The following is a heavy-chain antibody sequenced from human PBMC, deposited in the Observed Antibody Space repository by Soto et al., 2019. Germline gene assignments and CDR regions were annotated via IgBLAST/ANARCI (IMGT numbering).Heavy chain of an antibody. CDR2: INNDGRDT. CDR3: TRAPAQRPFDY. V-gene: IGHV3-74*03. Sequence: EVQLVESGGGVVQPGGSLRLSCAASGFTLSAYWMHWVRQVPGKGLLWVSRINNDGRDTTYADSMKGRFTISRDKAKNPRYLQTDTLRGEETAVYYCTRAPAQRPFDYWGQGSLVIVSS. J-gene: IGHJ4*02. CDR1: GFTLSAYW.